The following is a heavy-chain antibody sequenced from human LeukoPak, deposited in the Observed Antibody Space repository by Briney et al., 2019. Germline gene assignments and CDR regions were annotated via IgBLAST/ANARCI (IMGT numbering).Heavy chain of an antibody. D-gene: IGHD6-6*01. V-gene: IGHV1-2*02. CDR3: ARVPIGAAPPDY. Sequence: ASVKDSCKASGYTFTGYYMHWVRQAPGQGLEWMGWINPNSGGTNYAQKFQGRVTMTRDTSISTAYMELSRLRSDDTAVYYCARVPIGAAPPDYWGQGTLVTVSS. CDR2: INPNSGGT. J-gene: IGHJ4*02. CDR1: GYTFTGYY.